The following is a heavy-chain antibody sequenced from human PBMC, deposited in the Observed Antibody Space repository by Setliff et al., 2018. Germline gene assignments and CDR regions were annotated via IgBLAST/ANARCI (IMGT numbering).Heavy chain of an antibody. CDR1: GYSFIDYY. D-gene: IGHD3-10*01. Sequence: ASVKVSCKASGYSFIDYYIHWVRQAPGQGPEWMGRVNPKNGGILYSQKFEGRVSTTGDRTISTVYMDLRSLTFDDTAVYYCARPRSNYNRGAFSIWGQGTMVTVSS. V-gene: IGHV1-2*06. CDR3: ARPRSNYNRGAFSI. CDR2: VNPKNGGI. J-gene: IGHJ3*02.